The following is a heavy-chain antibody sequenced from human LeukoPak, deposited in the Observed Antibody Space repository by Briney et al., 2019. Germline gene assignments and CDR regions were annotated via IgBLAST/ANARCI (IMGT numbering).Heavy chain of an antibody. Sequence: SVKVSCKASGYTFTSYGISWVRQAPGQGLEWMGRIIPILGIANYAQKFQGRVTITADKSTSTAYMELSSLRSEDTAVYYCAKGYYYDSSGYGYWGQGTLVTVSS. J-gene: IGHJ4*02. CDR2: IIPILGIA. D-gene: IGHD3-22*01. V-gene: IGHV1-69*04. CDR1: GYTFTSYG. CDR3: AKGYYYDSSGYGY.